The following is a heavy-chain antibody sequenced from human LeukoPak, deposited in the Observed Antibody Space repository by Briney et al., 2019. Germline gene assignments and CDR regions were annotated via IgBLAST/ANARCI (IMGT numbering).Heavy chain of an antibody. CDR3: AREMATTAVQGSFDY. J-gene: IGHJ4*02. CDR2: INWNGGST. Sequence: PGGSLRPSCAASGFTFDDYGMNWVRQAPGKGLEWVSGINWNGGSTGYADSVKGRFTISRDNAKNSLYLQMNSLRAEDTALYYCAREMATTAVQGSFDYWGQGTLVTVSS. D-gene: IGHD5-24*01. CDR1: GFTFDDYG. V-gene: IGHV3-20*04.